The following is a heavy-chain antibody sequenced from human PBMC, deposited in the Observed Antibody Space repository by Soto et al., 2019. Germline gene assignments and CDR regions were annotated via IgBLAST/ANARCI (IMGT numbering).Heavy chain of an antibody. D-gene: IGHD2-15*01. Sequence: EVQLVESGGGLVKPGGSMRLSCAASGFTFSSYSMNWVRQAPGKGLEWVSSISSSSSYIYYADSVKGRFTISRDNAKNSLYLQMNSLRAEDTAVYYCATMAAAPIDYWGQGTLVTVSS. CDR1: GFTFSSYS. CDR3: ATMAAAPIDY. V-gene: IGHV3-21*01. J-gene: IGHJ4*02. CDR2: ISSSSSYI.